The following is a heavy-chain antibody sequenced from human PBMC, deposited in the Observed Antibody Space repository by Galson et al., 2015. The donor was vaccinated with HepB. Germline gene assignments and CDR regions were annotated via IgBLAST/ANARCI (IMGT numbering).Heavy chain of an antibody. Sequence: PALVKPTQTLTLTCTFSGFSLSTTGMSVSWIRQPPGKALEWLALIDWDDDRYYSTSLKTRLTISNDTSKNQVVLTMTNMDPADTATYYCARLRAVRFLEPSLDYWGQGVLVTVSS. CDR2: IDWDDDR. CDR1: GFSLSTTGMS. D-gene: IGHD3-3*01. V-gene: IGHV2-70*01. CDR3: ARLRAVRFLEPSLDY. J-gene: IGHJ4*02.